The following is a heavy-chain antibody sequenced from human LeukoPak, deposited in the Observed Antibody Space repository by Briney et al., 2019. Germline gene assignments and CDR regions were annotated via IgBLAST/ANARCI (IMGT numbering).Heavy chain of an antibody. D-gene: IGHD3-10*01. CDR3: ARGGRTVSGSYPYGIDV. CDR1: GFSVSRNY. Sequence: PGGSLRLSCAASGFSVSRNYLSWVRQAPGKGLEWVSVIYGGATTYYADSVKGRFTISTDSSKNTLYLQMNSLRDEDTSVYYCARGGRTVSGSYPYGIDVWGQGATVTVSS. J-gene: IGHJ6*02. V-gene: IGHV3-66*01. CDR2: IYGGATT.